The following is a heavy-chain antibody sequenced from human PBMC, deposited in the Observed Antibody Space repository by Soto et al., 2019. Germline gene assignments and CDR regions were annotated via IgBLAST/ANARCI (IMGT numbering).Heavy chain of an antibody. J-gene: IGHJ3*01. Sequence: QVHLIQSGAEVKKPGSSVKVSCKAAGGTFNTYTLIWVRQAPGHGLEWMGRIIPMVTMTNSAQKFQGRLTLTADKSTGTAFMELTSLRSDDTAVYYCSIGSWSAETFDVWGQGTMVTVSS. D-gene: IGHD2-2*01. CDR2: IIPMVTMT. CDR3: SIGSWSAETFDV. CDR1: GGTFNTYT. V-gene: IGHV1-69*02.